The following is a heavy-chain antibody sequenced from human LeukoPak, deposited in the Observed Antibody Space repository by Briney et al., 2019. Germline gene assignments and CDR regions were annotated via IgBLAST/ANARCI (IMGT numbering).Heavy chain of an antibody. CDR2: ISGNNDNP. J-gene: IGHJ4*02. Sequence: ASVKVSCKASGYTFSNFGISWVRQAPGQGLEWMGWISGNNDNPNYGQNFQGRFTVTPDSSTSTAYMELRNLRSDDTAVYYCARDGTSTDDYWGQGTLVTVSS. CDR3: ARDGTSTDDY. D-gene: IGHD2-2*01. CDR1: GYTFSNFG. V-gene: IGHV1-18*01.